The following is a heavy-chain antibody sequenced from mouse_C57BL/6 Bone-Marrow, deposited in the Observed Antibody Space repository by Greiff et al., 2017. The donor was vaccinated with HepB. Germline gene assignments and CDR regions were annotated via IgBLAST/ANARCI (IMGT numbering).Heavy chain of an antibody. J-gene: IGHJ3*01. Sequence: DVKLQESGGGLVQPGGSLKLSCAASGFTFSDYYMYWVRQTPEKRLAWVAYISNGGGSTYYPDTVKGRFTISRDNAKNTLYLQMSRLKSEDTAMYYCARDAGKSFAYWGQGTLVTVSA. V-gene: IGHV5-12*01. CDR3: ARDAGKSFAY. D-gene: IGHD4-1*01. CDR2: ISNGGGST. CDR1: GFTFSDYY.